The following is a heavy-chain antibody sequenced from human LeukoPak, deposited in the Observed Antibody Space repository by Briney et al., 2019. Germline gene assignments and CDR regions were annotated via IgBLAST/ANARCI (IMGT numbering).Heavy chain of an antibody. CDR1: GYTFTSYG. CDR2: ISAYNGNT. V-gene: IGHV1-18*01. Sequence: ASVKVSYKASGYTFTSYGISWVRQAPGQGLEWMGWISAYNGNTNYAQKLQGRVTMTTDTSTSTAYMELRSLRSDDTAVYYCARDVVGASLLDYWGQGTLVTVSS. D-gene: IGHD1-26*01. J-gene: IGHJ4*02. CDR3: ARDVVGASLLDY.